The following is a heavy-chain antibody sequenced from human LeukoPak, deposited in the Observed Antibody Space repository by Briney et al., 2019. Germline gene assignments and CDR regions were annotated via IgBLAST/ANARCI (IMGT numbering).Heavy chain of an antibody. CDR3: ARSSGYRAYYGMDV. D-gene: IGHD3-22*01. Sequence: PSETLSLTCAVYGGSFSGYYWSWIRQPPGKGLEWIGEINHSGSTNYNPSLKSRVTISVDTSKNQFSLKLSSVTAADTAVYYCARSSGYRAYYGMDVWGQGTTVTVSS. J-gene: IGHJ6*02. V-gene: IGHV4-34*01. CDR1: GGSFSGYY. CDR2: INHSGST.